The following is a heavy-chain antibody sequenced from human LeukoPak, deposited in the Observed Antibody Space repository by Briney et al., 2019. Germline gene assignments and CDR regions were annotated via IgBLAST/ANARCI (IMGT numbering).Heavy chain of an antibody. J-gene: IGHJ4*02. CDR3: ARDSRLWFGGSYAFDY. Sequence: PSETLSLTCTVSGGSISSGDYYWSWIRQPPGKGLEWIGYIYYSGSTYDNPSLKSRVTISVDTSKNQFSLKLSSVTAADTAVYYCARDSRLWFGGSYAFDYWGQGTLVTVSS. D-gene: IGHD1-26*01. CDR1: GGSISSGDYY. V-gene: IGHV4-30-4*08. CDR2: IYYSGST.